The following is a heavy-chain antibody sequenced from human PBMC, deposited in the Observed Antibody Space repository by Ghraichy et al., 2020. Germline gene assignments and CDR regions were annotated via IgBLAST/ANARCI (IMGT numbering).Heavy chain of an antibody. CDR3: ARGYCTNGVCYRGWGFDP. CDR1: GGSFSGYY. D-gene: IGHD2-8*01. V-gene: IGHV4-34*01. CDR2: INHSGST. Sequence: SETLSLTCAVYGGSFSGYYWSWIRQPPGKGLEWIGEINHSGSTNYNPSLKSRVTISVDTSKNQFSLKLSSVTAADTAVYYCARGYCTNGVCYRGWGFDPWGQGTLVTVSS. J-gene: IGHJ5*02.